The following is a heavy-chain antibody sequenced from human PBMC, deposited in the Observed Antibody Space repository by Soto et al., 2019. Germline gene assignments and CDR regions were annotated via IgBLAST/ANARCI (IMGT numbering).Heavy chain of an antibody. Sequence: GGSLRLSCAASGFTFSSYSMNWVRQAPGKGLEWVSYISSSSSTIYYAGSVKGRFTISRDNAKNSLYLQMNSLRAEDTAVYYCARDSVEQLVRKNWFDPWGQGTLVTVSS. J-gene: IGHJ5*02. CDR3: ARDSVEQLVRKNWFDP. CDR2: ISSSSSTI. CDR1: GFTFSSYS. V-gene: IGHV3-48*01. D-gene: IGHD6-6*01.